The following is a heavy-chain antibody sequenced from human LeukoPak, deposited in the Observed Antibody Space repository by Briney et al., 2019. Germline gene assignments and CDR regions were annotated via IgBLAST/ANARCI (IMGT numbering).Heavy chain of an antibody. J-gene: IGHJ4*02. CDR3: AKDGPPTVARGSFDY. D-gene: IGHD4-11*01. Sequence: PGGSLRLSCAASGFTFNSYGMHWVRQAPGKGLEWVALISGDGSNKYYRYSVKGLFTFSRDNSKNTVYLLMNSLRAEDTAVYYCAKDGPPTVARGSFDYWGQGTLVTVSS. CDR2: ISGDGSNK. CDR1: GFTFNSYG. V-gene: IGHV3-30*18.